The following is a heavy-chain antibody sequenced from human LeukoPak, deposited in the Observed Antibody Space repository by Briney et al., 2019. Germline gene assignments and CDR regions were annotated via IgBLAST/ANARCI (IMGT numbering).Heavy chain of an antibody. D-gene: IGHD6-13*01. CDR2: ISGGGGST. Sequence: GGSLRLSCAASGFTFSSYAVTWVRQAPGKGLEWVSAISGGGGSTYYADSVKGRLTISRDNSKTTLYLHINSLRAEDTAVYYCAKGIGQQLILGFYYGMDVWGQGTTVTVSS. V-gene: IGHV3-23*01. CDR3: AKGIGQQLILGFYYGMDV. CDR1: GFTFSSYA. J-gene: IGHJ6*02.